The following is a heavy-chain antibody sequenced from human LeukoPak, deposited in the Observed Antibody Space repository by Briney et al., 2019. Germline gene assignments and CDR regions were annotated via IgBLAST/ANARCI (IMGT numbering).Heavy chain of an antibody. J-gene: IGHJ4*02. CDR1: GFSMSVYW. V-gene: IGHV3-7*01. Sequence: PGGSLRLSCEASGFSMSVYWMSWVRQPPGKGLEWVGNIKQDGSERNYVDSVKGRFTISRDNAKKSLYLQMDSLRAEDAAVYYCARDWGAYYHFFDYWGQGTLVTVSS. D-gene: IGHD3-22*01. CDR2: IKQDGSER. CDR3: ARDWGAYYHFFDY.